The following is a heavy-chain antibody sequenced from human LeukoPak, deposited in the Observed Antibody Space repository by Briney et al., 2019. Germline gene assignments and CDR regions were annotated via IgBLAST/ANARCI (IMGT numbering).Heavy chain of an antibody. CDR2: ISSSGSTI. CDR1: GFTFSNYY. V-gene: IGHV3-11*01. Sequence: GGSLRLSCAASGFTFSNYYMSWIRQAPVKGLEWVSYISSSGSTIYYADSVKGRFTISRDNAKNSLYLQMNSLRAEDMAVYYCASESMTTVAYWGQGTLVTVSS. CDR3: ASESMTTVAY. J-gene: IGHJ4*02. D-gene: IGHD4-11*01.